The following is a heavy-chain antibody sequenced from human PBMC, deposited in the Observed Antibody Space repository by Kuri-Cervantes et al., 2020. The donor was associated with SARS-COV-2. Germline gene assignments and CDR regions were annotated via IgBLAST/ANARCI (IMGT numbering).Heavy chain of an antibody. CDR2: ITPFNGNT. V-gene: IGHV1-45*02. J-gene: IGHJ3*02. CDR3: ARSGPGAISREDGALDI. D-gene: IGHD4/OR15-4a*01. Sequence: SVKVSCKASGDSFTYRFLHWVRQAPGQAPEWMGRITPFNGNTKYAQKFQDRLTITRDRPMNTAYMELSSLRYEDTAMYYCARSGPGAISREDGALDIWGQGTMVTVSS. CDR1: GDSFTYRF.